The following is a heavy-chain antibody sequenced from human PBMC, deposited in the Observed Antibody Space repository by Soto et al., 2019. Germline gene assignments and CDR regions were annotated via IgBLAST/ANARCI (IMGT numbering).Heavy chain of an antibody. Sequence: QVQLQQWGAGLLKPSETLSLTCAVYGGSFSGYYWSWIRQPPGKGLEWMGEINHSGSTNYNPSLKSRVTISVDTSKNQFSLKLSSVTAADTAVYYCARGFGGAGTTYYYYYYMDVWGKGTTVTVSS. CDR1: GGSFSGYY. CDR3: ARGFGGAGTTYYYYYYMDV. V-gene: IGHV4-34*01. D-gene: IGHD1-1*01. J-gene: IGHJ6*03. CDR2: INHSGST.